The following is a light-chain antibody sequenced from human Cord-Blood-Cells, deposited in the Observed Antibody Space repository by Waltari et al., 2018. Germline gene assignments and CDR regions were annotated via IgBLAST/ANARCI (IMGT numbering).Light chain of an antibody. J-gene: IGLJ1*01. CDR1: SSDVGGYNY. CDR2: EDS. Sequence: QSALTQPASVSGSPGQSITIPCTGTSSDVGGYNYVSWNQHQPGKAPKLMIYEDSNRPSGVSNRFSGSKSGNTASLTISGLQAEDEADYYCSSYTSSSTLVFGTGTKVTVL. CDR3: SSYTSSSTLV. V-gene: IGLV2-14*01.